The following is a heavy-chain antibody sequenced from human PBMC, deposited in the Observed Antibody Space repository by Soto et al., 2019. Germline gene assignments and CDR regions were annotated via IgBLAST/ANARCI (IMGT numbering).Heavy chain of an antibody. CDR2: INPSGGST. CDR1: GGTFSSYA. D-gene: IGHD2-2*01. Sequence: ASVKVSCKASGGTFSSYAISWVRQAPGQGLEWMGIINPSGGSTSYAQKFQGRVTMTRDTSTSTVYMELSSLRSEDTAVYYCARETNCSSTSCYVGDYWGQGTLVTVSS. J-gene: IGHJ4*02. CDR3: ARETNCSSTSCYVGDY. V-gene: IGHV1-46*03.